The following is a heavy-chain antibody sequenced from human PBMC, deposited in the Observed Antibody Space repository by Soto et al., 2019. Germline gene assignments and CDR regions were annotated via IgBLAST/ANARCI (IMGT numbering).Heavy chain of an antibody. V-gene: IGHV3-23*01. Sequence: DVQLLESGGHLVQPGGSLRLSCAASGFTFSSYAMSWVSQAPGKGLEWVSSVSAGGDMTYYSDSVKGRFTISRDNSNNALFLQMNSLRFEDPALYYCARGDRGGSGSPASYYYSGLDVWGQGTTVTVS. CDR3: ARGDRGGSGSPASYYYSGLDV. J-gene: IGHJ6*02. CDR2: VSAGGDMT. CDR1: GFTFSSYA. D-gene: IGHD3-10*01.